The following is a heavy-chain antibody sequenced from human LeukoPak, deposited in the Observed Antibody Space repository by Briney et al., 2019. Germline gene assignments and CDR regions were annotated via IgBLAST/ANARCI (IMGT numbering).Heavy chain of an antibody. V-gene: IGHV3-48*04. CDR3: ARGHYGLDV. J-gene: IGHJ6*02. CDR1: GFTFSTYS. Sequence: GGSLRLSCAASGFTFSTYSMNWIRQAPGKGLEWVSYINPGGSNTYYADSVKGRFTISRDNAKHSVYLQMNSLKADDTAVYYCARGHYGLDVCGQGTTVTVSS. CDR2: INPGGSNT.